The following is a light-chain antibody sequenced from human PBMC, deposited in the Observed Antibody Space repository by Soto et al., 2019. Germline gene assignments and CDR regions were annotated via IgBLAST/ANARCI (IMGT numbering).Light chain of an antibody. J-gene: IGKJ4*01. V-gene: IGKV3-15*01. CDR1: QRVSAN. CDR2: GAS. Sequence: EVVMTQSPATLSVSPGERATLSCRASQRVSANLAWYQQKPGQAPRLLIYGASTRATGIPARFSGSRSGPEFTLTINSLQSEDFAIYYCQPYNNWPLTFGGGTRWIS. CDR3: QPYNNWPLT.